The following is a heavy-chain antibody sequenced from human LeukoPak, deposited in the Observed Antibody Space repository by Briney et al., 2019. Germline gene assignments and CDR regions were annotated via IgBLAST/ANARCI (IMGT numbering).Heavy chain of an antibody. CDR3: ARGTAYCGGDCYDYYGMDV. D-gene: IGHD2-21*02. CDR2: IIPILGIA. J-gene: IGHJ6*02. Sequence: SVKVSCKASGYTFTSYGISWVRQAPGQGLEWMGRIIPILGIANYAQKFQGRVTITADKSTSTAYMELSSLRSEDTAVYYCARGTAYCGGDCYDYYGMDVWGQGTTVTVSS. V-gene: IGHV1-69*04. CDR1: GYTFTSYG.